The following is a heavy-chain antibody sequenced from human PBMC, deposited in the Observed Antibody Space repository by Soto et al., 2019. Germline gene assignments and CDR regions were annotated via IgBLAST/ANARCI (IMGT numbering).Heavy chain of an antibody. J-gene: IGHJ5*02. CDR1: GGSFSGYY. CDR3: ARGRQGITRIAARTENWFDP. V-gene: IGHV4-34*01. D-gene: IGHD6-6*01. CDR2: INHSGST. Sequence: PSETLSLTCAVYGGSFSGYYWSWIRQPPGKGLEWIGEINHSGSTNYNPSLTSRVTISVDTSKNQFSLKLSSVTAADTAVYYCARGRQGITRIAARTENWFDPWGQGTLVTVSS.